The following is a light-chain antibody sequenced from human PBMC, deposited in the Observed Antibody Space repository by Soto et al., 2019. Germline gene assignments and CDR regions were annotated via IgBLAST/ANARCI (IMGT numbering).Light chain of an antibody. CDR2: DAS. CDR3: QQYGSSPRT. Sequence: EIVLTQSPGTLSLSPGERATLSCRASQSVSSNYLAWFQQRPGQAPRLLIYDASSRATGIPDRFSGSGSGTDFTLTISRLEPEDFAMYYCQQYGSSPRTFXQGTKVDIK. CDR1: QSVSSNY. J-gene: IGKJ1*01. V-gene: IGKV3-20*01.